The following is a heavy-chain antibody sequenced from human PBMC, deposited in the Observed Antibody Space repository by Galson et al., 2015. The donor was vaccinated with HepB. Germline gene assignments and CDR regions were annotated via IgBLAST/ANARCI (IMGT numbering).Heavy chain of an antibody. J-gene: IGHJ4*02. CDR2: SRNKAKSYST. V-gene: IGHV3-72*01. Sequence: SLRLSCAASGFTFSDHYMDWVRQAPGKGLEWVGRSRNKAKSYSTEYAASVKGRFSISRDDSKNSLYLQMNSLKTEDTAVYYCARGSCSGGICFDFDYWGQGTLVTVSS. D-gene: IGHD2-15*01. CDR3: ARGSCSGGICFDFDY. CDR1: GFTFSDHY.